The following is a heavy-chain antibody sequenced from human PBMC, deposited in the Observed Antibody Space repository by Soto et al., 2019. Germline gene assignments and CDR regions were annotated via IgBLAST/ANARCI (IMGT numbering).Heavy chain of an antibody. CDR3: ARDQLEGNWFDP. CDR2: IYHSGST. V-gene: IGHV4-30-2*01. D-gene: IGHD1-1*01. CDR1: GGSISSGGYS. J-gene: IGHJ5*02. Sequence: QLQLQESGSGLVRPSQNLSLTCAVSGGSISSGGYSWNWIRQPPGKGLEWIGYIYHSGSTLYNPSLKSRVTISVDKSKNQFPLKLSSVTAADTAVYYCARDQLEGNWFDPWGQGTLVTVS.